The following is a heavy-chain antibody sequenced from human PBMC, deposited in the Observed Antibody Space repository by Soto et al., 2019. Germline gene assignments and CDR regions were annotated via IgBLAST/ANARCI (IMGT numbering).Heavy chain of an antibody. CDR2: INYSGST. Sequence: NPSETLSLTCTVSGGSIGSGGYYWSWIRQHPGKGLEWIGYINYSGSTYYNPSLKSRVTISVDTSKNQFSLKLSSVTAADTAVSYCARGGSYYYGSGSYYGSSYYYGMDVWGQGTTVTVSS. J-gene: IGHJ6*02. V-gene: IGHV4-31*03. D-gene: IGHD3-10*01. CDR3: ARGGSYYYGSGSYYGSSYYYGMDV. CDR1: GGSIGSGGYY.